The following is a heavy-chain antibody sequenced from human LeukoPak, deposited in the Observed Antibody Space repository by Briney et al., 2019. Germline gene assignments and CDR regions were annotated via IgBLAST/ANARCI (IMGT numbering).Heavy chain of an antibody. CDR3: AKDAQRGFDYSNSLEY. Sequence: GGSLRLSCAASGFTFSHYGMHWVRQAPGKGLEWVAVIWSHGTNKYYAESVKGRFTISRDDSGNTVYLQMNSLRPEDTGVYYCAKDAQRGFDYSNSLEYWGQGTPVTVST. D-gene: IGHD4-11*01. V-gene: IGHV3-33*06. CDR2: IWSHGTNK. J-gene: IGHJ4*02. CDR1: GFTFSHYG.